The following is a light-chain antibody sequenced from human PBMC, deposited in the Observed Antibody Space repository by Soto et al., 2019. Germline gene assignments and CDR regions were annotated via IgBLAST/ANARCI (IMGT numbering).Light chain of an antibody. CDR2: KAS. V-gene: IGKV1-5*03. CDR1: QSISSW. J-gene: IGKJ1*01. Sequence: DIQMTQSPSTLSASVGDRVTITCRASQSISSWLAWYQQKPGKAPKLLIYKASSLESGVPSRFSGSGSGTEFTLTISSLQPDDFVTYYCQQCNSYWTFGQGTKVEIK. CDR3: QQCNSYWT.